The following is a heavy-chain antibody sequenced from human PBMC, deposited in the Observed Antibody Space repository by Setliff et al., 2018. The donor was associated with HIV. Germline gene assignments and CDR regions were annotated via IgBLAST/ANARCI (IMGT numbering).Heavy chain of an antibody. J-gene: IGHJ4*02. Sequence: PSETLSLTCAVSGYFISSGYFWGWIRQPPGKGLEWIGSLYHSGTNFYNPPLKSRVTISLDTSTNRFSLKLNSVTAADTAIYYCARQVGSQYSYWAYYFDSWGQGALVTSPQ. CDR3: ARQVGSQYSYWAYYFDS. CDR1: GYFISSGYF. V-gene: IGHV4-38-2*01. D-gene: IGHD5-18*01. CDR2: LYHSGTN.